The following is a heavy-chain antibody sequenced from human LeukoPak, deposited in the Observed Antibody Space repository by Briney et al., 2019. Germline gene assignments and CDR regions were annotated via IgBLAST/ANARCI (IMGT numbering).Heavy chain of an antibody. CDR3: ARDPAYWATFTTVTTYFDY. V-gene: IGHV4-59*12. D-gene: IGHD4-17*01. Sequence: SETLSLTCTVSGGSISSYYWSWIRQPPGKGLEWIGSIYYSGSTYYNPSLKSRVTISVDASKNQFSLKLSSVTAADTAVYYCARDPAYWATFTTVTTYFDYWGQGTLVTVSS. J-gene: IGHJ4*02. CDR1: GGSISSYY. CDR2: IYYSGST.